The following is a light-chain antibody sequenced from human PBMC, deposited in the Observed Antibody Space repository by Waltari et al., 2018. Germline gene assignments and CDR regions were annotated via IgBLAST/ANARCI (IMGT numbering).Light chain of an antibody. J-gene: IGKJ1*01. CDR3: QQYNTYPRT. Sequence: DIQMTQSPSTLSASVGDRVTITCRASQHLNNWLTWYQQKPGKAPKLLIYTASTLQSGVPSRFSGSASGTEFTLTIDSLQPDDFATYYCQQYNTYPRTFGQGTKVEIK. CDR2: TAS. V-gene: IGKV1-5*03. CDR1: QHLNNW.